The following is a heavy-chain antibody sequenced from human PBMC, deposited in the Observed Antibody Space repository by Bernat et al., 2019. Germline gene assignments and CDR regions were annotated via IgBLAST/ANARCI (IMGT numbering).Heavy chain of an antibody. CDR3: AKDGAVAGLSLFDY. CDR1: KFTFSAYG. D-gene: IGHD6-19*01. CDR2: IWHDGSNE. V-gene: IGHV3-33*06. J-gene: IGHJ4*02. Sequence: QVQLMESGGGVVQPGRSLRLSCEASKFTFSAYGMHWVRQAPGKGLEWVAVIWHDGSNENYADSVKGRFTISRDNSKNTLYLQMNSLRAEDTAVYYCAKDGAVAGLSLFDYWGQGTLVTVSS.